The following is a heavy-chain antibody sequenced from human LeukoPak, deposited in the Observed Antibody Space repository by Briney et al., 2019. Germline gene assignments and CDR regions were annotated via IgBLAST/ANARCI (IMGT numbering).Heavy chain of an antibody. CDR2: ISGSGGST. V-gene: IGHV3-23*01. Sequence: PGGSLRLSCAASGFTFSDYYMSWIRQAPGKGLEWVSAISGSGGSTYYADSVKGRFTISRDNSKNTLYLQMNSLRAEDTAVYYCAKDPSIVVVTAAESFQHWGQGTLVTVSS. CDR3: AKDPSIVVVTAAESFQH. D-gene: IGHD2-21*02. J-gene: IGHJ1*01. CDR1: GFTFSDYY.